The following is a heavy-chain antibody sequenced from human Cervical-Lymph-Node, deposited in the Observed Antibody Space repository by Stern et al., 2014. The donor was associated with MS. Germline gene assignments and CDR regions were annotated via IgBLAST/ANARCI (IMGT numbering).Heavy chain of an antibody. V-gene: IGHV3-21*02. CDR1: GFSFSDYS. J-gene: IGHJ4*02. CDR3: ARRGGIHYFDS. Sequence: EVQLVESGGDLVKPGGSLRLSCAASGFSFSDYSMNWVRQAPGKGLEWVSCITGNATYIFYADSVKGRFTISRDNAKDSLFLQMHSLRAEDTAIYYCARRGGIHYFDSWGQGTLVSVSS. D-gene: IGHD3-16*01. CDR2: ITGNATYI.